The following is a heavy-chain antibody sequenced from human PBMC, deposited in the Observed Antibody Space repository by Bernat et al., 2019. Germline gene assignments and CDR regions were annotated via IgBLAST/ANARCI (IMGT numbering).Heavy chain of an antibody. D-gene: IGHD6-19*01. V-gene: IGHV5-51*01. CDR3: ARTDSSGWPYDAFDI. CDR1: GYSFTSYW. J-gene: IGHJ3*02. Sequence: EVQLVQSGAEVKKPGESLKISCKGSGYSFTSYWIGWVRQMPGKGLVWMGIIYPGDSDTRYSPSFQGQVTISADKSISTAYLQWSSLKASDTAMYYCARTDSSGWPYDAFDIWGQGTMVTVSS. CDR2: IYPGDSDT.